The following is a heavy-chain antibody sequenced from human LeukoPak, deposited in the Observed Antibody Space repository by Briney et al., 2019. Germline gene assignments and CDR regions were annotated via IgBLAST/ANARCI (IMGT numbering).Heavy chain of an antibody. D-gene: IGHD3-10*01. CDR1: GFTFSSYG. CDR2: VSSDGSIK. V-gene: IGHV3-30*03. CDR3: ARVGYYSSGPFSYFDY. Sequence: PGGSLRLSCAASGFTFSSYGIHWVRQAPGKGLEWVAVVSSDGSIKYYADSGKGRFTISRDTSKNTLYLQMNSLRVEDTAVYYCARVGYYSSGPFSYFDYWGQGTLVTVSS. J-gene: IGHJ4*02.